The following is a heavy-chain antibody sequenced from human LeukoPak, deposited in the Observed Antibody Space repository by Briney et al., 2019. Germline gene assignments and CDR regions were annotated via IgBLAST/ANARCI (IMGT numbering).Heavy chain of an antibody. J-gene: IGHJ3*02. Sequence: SETLSLTCTVSGGSISSGSYYWSWIRQPAGKGLEWIGRIHTNGTTNYNPSPKSRLTMSVDTSKNHFSLRLSSLTAADTAVYYCARSQSSGYYYVTAFDIWGQGTMVTVSS. CDR1: GGSISSGSYY. CDR3: ARSQSSGYYYVTAFDI. V-gene: IGHV4-61*02. D-gene: IGHD3-22*01. CDR2: IHTNGTT.